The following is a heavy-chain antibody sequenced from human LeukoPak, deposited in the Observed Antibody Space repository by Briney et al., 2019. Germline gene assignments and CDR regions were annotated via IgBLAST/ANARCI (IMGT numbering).Heavy chain of an antibody. D-gene: IGHD3-3*01. CDR1: GFTFSSYS. CDR2: ISSSSSTI. J-gene: IGHJ5*02. Sequence: PGGSLRLSCAASGFTFSSYSMNWVRQAPGRGLEWVSYISSSSSTIYYADPVKGRFTISRDNAKNSLYLQMNSLRAEDTAVYYCARDPRRFLEWLSANWFDPWGQGTLVTVSS. V-gene: IGHV3-48*01. CDR3: ARDPRRFLEWLSANWFDP.